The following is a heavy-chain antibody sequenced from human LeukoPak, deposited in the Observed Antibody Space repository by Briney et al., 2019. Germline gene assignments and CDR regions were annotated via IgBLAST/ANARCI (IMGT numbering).Heavy chain of an antibody. J-gene: IGHJ6*03. CDR3: ARDVLIFGVVSYYYYMDV. CDR2: IYTGGNT. CDR1: GDSISYGSYY. V-gene: IGHV4-61*02. Sequence: SETLSLTXTVSGDSISYGSYYWSGIRQPAGKGLEWIVRIYTGGNTNYNPSVKSRVTISVDTSKNQFSLELSSVTAADTAVYYCARDVLIFGVVSYYYYMDVWGQGTTVTVS. D-gene: IGHD3-3*01.